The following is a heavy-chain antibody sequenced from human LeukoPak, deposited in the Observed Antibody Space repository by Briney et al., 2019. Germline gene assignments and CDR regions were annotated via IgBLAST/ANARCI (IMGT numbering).Heavy chain of an antibody. CDR3: ARDRIAAAGNYYYFYMDV. CDR2: IYTSGST. D-gene: IGHD6-13*01. CDR1: GASINSGSYY. Sequence: SQTLSLTCTVSGASINSGSYYWSWLRQPAGKGLEWIGRIYTSGSTNYNTSLKSRVTISVDPSKNQFSLKLTSVTAADTAVYYCARDRIAAAGNYYYFYMDVWGKGTTVTVSS. V-gene: IGHV4-61*02. J-gene: IGHJ6*03.